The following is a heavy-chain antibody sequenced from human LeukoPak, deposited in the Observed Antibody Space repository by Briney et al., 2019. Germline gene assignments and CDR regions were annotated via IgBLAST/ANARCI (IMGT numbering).Heavy chain of an antibody. Sequence: VSVIYSGGSTYYADSVKGRFTISRDNSKNTLYLQMNSLRAEDTAVYYCARDAAQYYGMDVWGKGTTVTVPS. CDR3: ARDAAQYYGMDV. J-gene: IGHJ6*04. CDR2: IYSGGST. V-gene: IGHV3-53*01.